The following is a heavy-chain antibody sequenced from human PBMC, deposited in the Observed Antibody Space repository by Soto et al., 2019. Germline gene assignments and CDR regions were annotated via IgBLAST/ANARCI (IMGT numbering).Heavy chain of an antibody. V-gene: IGHV5-51*01. Sequence: LGESLKISCQGSGYSFPTSWIGWVRQMPGKGLEWMGVIYPQDSDTRYSPSFEGQVTFSADTSLSTAYLQWNSLKASDTATYYCARQRAWNDAFDFWGQGTLVTVSS. J-gene: IGHJ4*02. CDR2: IYPQDSDT. CDR3: ARQRAWNDAFDF. CDR1: GYSFPTSW. D-gene: IGHD1-1*01.